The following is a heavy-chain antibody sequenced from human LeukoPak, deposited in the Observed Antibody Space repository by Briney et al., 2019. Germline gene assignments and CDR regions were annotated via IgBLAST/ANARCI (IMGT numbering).Heavy chain of an antibody. V-gene: IGHV4-4*02. CDR3: ARKGPATIADY. D-gene: IGHD4-11*01. Sequence: SGTLSLTCAVSGGLISSGNWWGWFRQPPGKGLEWIGEIHHSVGTNYNPSLKSRVAISMDKSKNQFSLDVTSVTAADTAMYYCARKGPATIADYWGRGTLVTVSS. J-gene: IGHJ4*02. CDR2: IHHSVGT. CDR1: GGLISSGNW.